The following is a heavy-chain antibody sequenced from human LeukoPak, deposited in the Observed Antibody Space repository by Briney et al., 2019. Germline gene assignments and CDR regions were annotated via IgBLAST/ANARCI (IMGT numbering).Heavy chain of an antibody. D-gene: IGHD4-17*01. CDR1: GYTFTSYG. CDR3: AYYGDYLPVGY. V-gene: IGHV1-69*13. Sequence: GASVKVSCKASGYTFTSYGISWVRQAPGQGLEWMGGIIPIFGTANYAQKFQGRVTITADESTSTAYMELSSLRSEDTAVYYCAYYGDYLPVGYWGQGTLVTVSS. CDR2: IIPIFGTA. J-gene: IGHJ4*02.